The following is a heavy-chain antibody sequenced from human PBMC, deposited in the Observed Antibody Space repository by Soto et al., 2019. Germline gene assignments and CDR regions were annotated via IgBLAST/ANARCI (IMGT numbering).Heavy chain of an antibody. V-gene: IGHV1-18*01. J-gene: IGHJ3*01. D-gene: IGHD6-13*01. CDR1: GYTFNKYG. CDR2: ISAFNDYT. Sequence: ASVKVSFKASGYTFNKYGFNWVRQAPGQGLEWMGRISAFNDYTNLAQKFQGRITLTTDASTNTAYMELQILRSDDTAMYYCARGRGVVIPAGTPDAFDVWGQGTMVTVSS. CDR3: ARGRGVVIPAGTPDAFDV.